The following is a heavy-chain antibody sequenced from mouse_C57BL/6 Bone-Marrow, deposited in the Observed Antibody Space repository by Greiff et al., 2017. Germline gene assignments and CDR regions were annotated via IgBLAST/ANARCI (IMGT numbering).Heavy chain of an antibody. Sequence: EVKLVESGAGLVKPGGSLKLSCAASGFTFSSYAMSWVRQTPEKRLEWVAYISSGGDYIYYADTVKGRCTISRDHARNTLYLQMSSLKSEDTAMYCCTREGNSNPYAMDYWGQGTSVTVSS. J-gene: IGHJ4*01. CDR1: GFTFSSYA. CDR3: TREGNSNPYAMDY. CDR2: ISSGGDYI. V-gene: IGHV5-9-1*02. D-gene: IGHD2-5*01.